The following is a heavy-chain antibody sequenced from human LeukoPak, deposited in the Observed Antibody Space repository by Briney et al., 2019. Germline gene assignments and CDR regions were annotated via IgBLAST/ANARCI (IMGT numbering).Heavy chain of an antibody. V-gene: IGHV3-7*01. J-gene: IGHJ4*02. D-gene: IGHD6-19*01. CDR1: GFTFSTYW. CDR2: IKEDGGEQ. CDR3: ARDRAVAGLFDN. Sequence: GGSLRLSCAAPGFTFSTYWMTWVRQTPGKGLEWVANIKEDGGEQNYVDSVEGRFTISRDNSKNSVFLQMNSLRAEDTAVYYCARDRAVAGLFDNWGQGTLVTVSS.